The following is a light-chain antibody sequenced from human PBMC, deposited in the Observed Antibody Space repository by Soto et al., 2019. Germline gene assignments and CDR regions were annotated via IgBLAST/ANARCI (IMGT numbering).Light chain of an antibody. CDR3: HQYDSSPLT. V-gene: IGKV3-20*01. Sequence: EIVLTQSPGTLSLSPGERATLSCRASQSVSSSYLAWYQQKPGQAPRLLIYGASSRAPGIPDRFSGSGSGTDFTITISRREPEDFAVYYCHQYDSSPLTFGGGTKVEIK. CDR1: QSVSSSY. CDR2: GAS. J-gene: IGKJ4*01.